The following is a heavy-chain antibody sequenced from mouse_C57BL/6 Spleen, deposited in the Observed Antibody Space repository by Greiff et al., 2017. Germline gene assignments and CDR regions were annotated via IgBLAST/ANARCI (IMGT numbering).Heavy chain of an antibody. CDR1: GYTFTSYW. CDR3: TRRNYDYDGYFDY. D-gene: IGHD2-4*01. Sequence: VQLQQSGTVLARPGASVKMSCKTSGYTFTSYWMHWVKQRPGQGLEWIGAIYPGNSDTSYNQKFKGKAKLTADTSASTAYMELSSLTNADSAVYYCTRRNYDYDGYFDYWGQGTTLTVSS. J-gene: IGHJ2*01. CDR2: IYPGNSDT. V-gene: IGHV1-5*01.